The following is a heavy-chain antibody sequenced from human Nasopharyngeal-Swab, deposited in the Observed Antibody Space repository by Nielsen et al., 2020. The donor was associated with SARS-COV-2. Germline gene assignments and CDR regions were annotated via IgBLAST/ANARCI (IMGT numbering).Heavy chain of an antibody. CDR2: ISWNSGRI. CDR1: GFTFDDHA. Sequence: SLKISCAASGFTFDDHAMHWVRQVPGKGLEWVSGISWNSGRIGYADSVKGRFTISRDNAENSLYLQMNSLRAEDTAFYYCAKDVGIAVAGSGFDYWGQGALVTVSS. CDR3: AKDVGIAVAGSGFDY. D-gene: IGHD6-19*01. J-gene: IGHJ4*02. V-gene: IGHV3-9*01.